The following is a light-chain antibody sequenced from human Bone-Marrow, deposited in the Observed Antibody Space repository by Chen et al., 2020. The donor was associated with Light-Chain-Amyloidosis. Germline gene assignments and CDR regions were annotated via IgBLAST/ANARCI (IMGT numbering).Light chain of an antibody. Sequence: QSVLTQSPSVSGAPGQRVIIPCSGSSSNNGAGYDVNWYQQIPGTAPKLLIYGDTNRPSGVPDRFSGFKSGTSAYLAIAGLQAEDEAHYFCQSYDSSLSGVVFGGGAKLTVL. CDR1: SSNNGAGYD. CDR2: GDT. CDR3: QSYDSSLSGVV. J-gene: IGLJ2*01. V-gene: IGLV1-40*01.